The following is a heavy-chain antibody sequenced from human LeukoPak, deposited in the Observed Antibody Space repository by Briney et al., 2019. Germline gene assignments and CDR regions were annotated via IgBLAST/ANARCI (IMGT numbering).Heavy chain of an antibody. CDR3: ARRKEVGATSVDI. J-gene: IGHJ3*02. Sequence: GESLKISCKGSGYSFTSYWISWVRQMPGKGLEWMGRIDPSDSYTNYSPSFQGHVTISADKSISTAYLQWSSLRASDTAMYYCARRKEVGATSVDIWGQGTMVTVSS. D-gene: IGHD1-26*01. CDR1: GYSFTSYW. V-gene: IGHV5-10-1*01. CDR2: IDPSDSYT.